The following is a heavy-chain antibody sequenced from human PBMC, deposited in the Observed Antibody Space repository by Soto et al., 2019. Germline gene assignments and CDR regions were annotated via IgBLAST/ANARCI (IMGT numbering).Heavy chain of an antibody. CDR1: GGSIGSSSYY. CDR2: LYYTGTT. J-gene: IGHJ5*02. Sequence: SETLSLTCSVSGGSIGSSSYYFGWIRQPPGKGLEWIGSLYYTGTTYYNPSLKGRVTISLDHSRNQFSLRLNSVTAADTAVYFCASSKYDVVAGSVWFDPWGQGTLVTVSS. D-gene: IGHD2-21*01. V-gene: IGHV4-39*07. CDR3: ASSKYDVVAGSVWFDP.